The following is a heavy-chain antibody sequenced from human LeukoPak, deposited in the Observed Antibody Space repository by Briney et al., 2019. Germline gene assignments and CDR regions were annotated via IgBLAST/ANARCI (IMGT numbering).Heavy chain of an antibody. CDR3: ARATSSRGSSSFPFDY. Sequence: TSETLSLTCTVSGGSISSYYWSWIWQPPGKGLEWIGYIYYSGSTNYNPSLKSRVTISVDTSKNQFSLKLSSVTAADTAVYYCARATSSRGSSSFPFDYWGQGTLVTVSS. D-gene: IGHD6-6*01. V-gene: IGHV4-59*01. CDR2: IYYSGST. J-gene: IGHJ4*02. CDR1: GGSISSYY.